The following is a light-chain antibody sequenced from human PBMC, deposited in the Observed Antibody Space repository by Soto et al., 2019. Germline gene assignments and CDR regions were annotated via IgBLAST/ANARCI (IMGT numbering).Light chain of an antibody. CDR1: QSVLYSSNNKNY. V-gene: IGKV4-1*01. CDR2: WAS. CDR3: QQYYSSIT. Sequence: DIVMTQSPDSLAVSLGERATINCKSSQSVLYSSNNKNYLAWYQQKPGQPHKLLIYWASTRESGVPDRFSGSGSGTDFTLTISSLQAEDVAVYYCQQYYSSITFGQGTRLEIK. J-gene: IGKJ5*01.